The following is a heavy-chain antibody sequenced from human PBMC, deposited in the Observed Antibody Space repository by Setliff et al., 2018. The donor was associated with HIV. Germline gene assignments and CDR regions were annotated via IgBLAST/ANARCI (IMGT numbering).Heavy chain of an antibody. CDR2: IKSKTDGGTT. CDR1: GFTFSNAW. J-gene: IGHJ1*01. Sequence: PGGSLRLSCAASGFTFSNAWMNWVRQAPGKGLEWVGRIKSKTDGGTTDYAAPVKGRFTISRDDSKNTLYLQMNSLRAEDTAVYYCARDLLGATHYFQHWGQGTLVTVSS. CDR3: ARDLLGATHYFQH. V-gene: IGHV3-15*07. D-gene: IGHD1-26*01.